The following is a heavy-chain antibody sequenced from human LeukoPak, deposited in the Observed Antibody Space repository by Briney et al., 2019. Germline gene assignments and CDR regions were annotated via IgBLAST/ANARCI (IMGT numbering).Heavy chain of an antibody. D-gene: IGHD1-26*01. J-gene: IGHJ4*02. V-gene: IGHV3-74*01. Sequence: GGSLRPSCPPPGSTSSPFWMHWVRQPQGKGLMWVPLIQRDGCSTRYADSVKGRSTISRDNAKNTLFLQMNSLRTDDTAVYYCASALGGQGGHWGKGSLVTVSS. CDR2: IQRDGCST. CDR3: ASALGGQGGH. CDR1: GSTSSPFW.